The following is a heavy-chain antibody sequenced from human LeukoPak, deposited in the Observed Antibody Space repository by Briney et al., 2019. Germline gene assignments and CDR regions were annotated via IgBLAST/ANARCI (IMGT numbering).Heavy chain of an antibody. J-gene: IGHJ3*02. V-gene: IGHV1-3*01. Sequence: GASVKVSCKASGYTFTSYAMHWVRQAPGQRLEWMGWINAGNGNTKYSQKFQGRVTITRDTSASTAYMELSSLRSEDTAVYYCARDSSGSPNAFDIWGQGTMVTVSS. CDR3: ARDSSGSPNAFDI. D-gene: IGHD2-15*01. CDR1: GYTFTSYA. CDR2: INAGNGNT.